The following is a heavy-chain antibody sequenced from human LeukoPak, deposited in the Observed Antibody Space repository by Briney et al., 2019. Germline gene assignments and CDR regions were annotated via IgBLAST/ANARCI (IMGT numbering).Heavy chain of an antibody. CDR2: IYYSGST. Sequence: SETLSLTRSVSGGSISSGDYYWSWIRQPPGKGLEWIGYIYYSGSTYYNPSLKSRVTISVDTSMNQFSLKLSSVTVADTAVYHCTRDLLGAIFYWGQGTLVTVSS. CDR3: TRDLLGAIFY. CDR1: GGSISSGDYY. J-gene: IGHJ4*02. D-gene: IGHD1-26*01. V-gene: IGHV4-30-4*01.